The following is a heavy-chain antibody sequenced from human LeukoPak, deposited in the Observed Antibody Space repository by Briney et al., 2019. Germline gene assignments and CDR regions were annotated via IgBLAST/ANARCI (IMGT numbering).Heavy chain of an antibody. CDR3: AKDIGDDYYDSSGYYDY. D-gene: IGHD3-22*01. J-gene: IGHJ4*02. Sequence: PGGSLRLSGAASGFTLDDYAMHWVRQAPGKGLGWVSVISWNSGSIGYADSVKGRFTISRDNAKNSLYLQMNSLRAEDTALYYCAKDIGDDYYDSSGYYDYWGQGTLVTVSS. V-gene: IGHV3-9*01. CDR1: GFTLDDYA. CDR2: ISWNSGSI.